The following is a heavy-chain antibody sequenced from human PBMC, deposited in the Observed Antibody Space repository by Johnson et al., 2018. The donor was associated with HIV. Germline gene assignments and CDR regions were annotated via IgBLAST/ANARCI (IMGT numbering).Heavy chain of an antibody. J-gene: IGHJ3*02. V-gene: IGHV3-23*04. CDR2: VTGTGGDT. CDR1: VFTFSSYG. D-gene: IGHD3-16*01. CDR3: ASQVRGLRLGVDAFDI. Sequence: VQLVESGGGFVQPGGSLRLSCAASVFTFSSYGMSWVRQAPGKGLEWVSGVTGTGGDTSYAESVKGRFTISRDNSKNTLYLEMNKLRAEDTAVYFWASQVRGLRLGVDAFDIWGQGTMVTVSS.